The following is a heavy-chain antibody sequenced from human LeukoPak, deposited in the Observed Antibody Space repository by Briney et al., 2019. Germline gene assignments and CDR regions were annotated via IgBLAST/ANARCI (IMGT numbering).Heavy chain of an antibody. Sequence: ASVKVSCKASGYTFTGYYMHWVRQAPGQGLEWMGWINPNSGGTNYAQKFQGRVTMTRDTSISTAYMELSRLRSDDTAVYYCARDLRHIVGASYFDYWGQGTLVTVPS. CDR1: GYTFTGYY. D-gene: IGHD1-26*01. CDR2: INPNSGGT. J-gene: IGHJ4*02. V-gene: IGHV1-2*02. CDR3: ARDLRHIVGASYFDY.